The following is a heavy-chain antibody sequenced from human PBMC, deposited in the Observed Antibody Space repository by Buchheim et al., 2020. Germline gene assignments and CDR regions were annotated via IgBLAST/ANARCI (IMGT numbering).Heavy chain of an antibody. CDR1: GFSFSTNA. J-gene: IGHJ4*02. D-gene: IGHD6-13*01. CDR2: IGGSGGST. V-gene: IGHV3-23*01. Sequence: ELQLLESGGGLVQPGGSLRLSCVASGFSFSTNAMNWVRQAPGKGLEWVSGIGGSGGSTYYAASVKGRFTISRDNSKSTLFLQMTTLRAEDTAVYYCAKSDQVLSRTAGLVYCFDYWGRGSL. CDR3: AKSDQVLSRTAGLVYCFDY.